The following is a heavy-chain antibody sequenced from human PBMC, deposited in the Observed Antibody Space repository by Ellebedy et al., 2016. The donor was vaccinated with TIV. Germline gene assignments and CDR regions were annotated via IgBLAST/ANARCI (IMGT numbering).Heavy chain of an antibody. V-gene: IGHV4-59*01. CDR1: GGSISSYY. CDR2: IYYSGST. D-gene: IGHD2-15*01. J-gene: IGHJ4*02. CDR3: ARDGGSFYFDY. Sequence: SETLSLXXTVSGGSISSYYWSWIRQPPGKGLEWIGYIYYSGSTNYNPSLKSRVTISVDTSKNQFSLKLSSVTAADTAVYYCARDGGSFYFDYWGQGTLVTVSS.